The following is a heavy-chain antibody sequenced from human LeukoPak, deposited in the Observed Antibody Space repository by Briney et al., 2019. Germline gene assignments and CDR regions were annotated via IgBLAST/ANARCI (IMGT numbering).Heavy chain of an antibody. J-gene: IGHJ6*03. CDR1: GYTFTGYY. CDR2: INPNSGGT. V-gene: IGHV1-2*02. CDR3: ARDKQLDWAHYYYYYMDV. Sequence: ASVKVSCKASGYTFTGYYMHWVRQAPGQGLEWMGWINPNSGGTNYAQKFQGRVTMTRDTSISTGYMELSSLRSDDTAVYYCARDKQLDWAHYYYYYMDVWGKGTTVTVSS. D-gene: IGHD1-1*01.